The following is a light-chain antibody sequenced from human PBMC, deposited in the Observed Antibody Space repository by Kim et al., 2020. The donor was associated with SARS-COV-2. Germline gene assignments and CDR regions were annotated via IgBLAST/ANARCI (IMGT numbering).Light chain of an antibody. Sequence: DIQMTQSPSSLSASVGDRVTIICRASQTISNYLSWYQQNPGKAPKLLIYAASSLQSGVPSRFSGSGSGTDFTLTINSLQPEDFATYYFQQSYKTPRTFGGGTKVDI. CDR2: AAS. CDR3: QQSYKTPRT. CDR1: QTISNY. J-gene: IGKJ4*01. V-gene: IGKV1-39*01.